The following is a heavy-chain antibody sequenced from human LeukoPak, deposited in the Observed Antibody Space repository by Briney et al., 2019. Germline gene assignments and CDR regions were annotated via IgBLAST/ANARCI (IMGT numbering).Heavy chain of an antibody. CDR2: IYYSGST. V-gene: IGHV4-39*01. J-gene: IGHJ4*02. CDR3: ASRERITMIVVVMDFDY. CDR1: GGSSSSSSYY. Sequence: PSETLSLTCSVSGGSSSSSSYYWGWIRQPPGKGLEWIGSIYYSGSTYYNPSLKSRVTISVDTSKNQFSLKLSSVTAADTAVYYCASRERITMIVVVMDFDYWGQGTLVTVSS. D-gene: IGHD3-22*01.